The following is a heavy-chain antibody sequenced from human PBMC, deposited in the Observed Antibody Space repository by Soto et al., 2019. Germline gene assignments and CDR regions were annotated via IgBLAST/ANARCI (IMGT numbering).Heavy chain of an antibody. J-gene: IGHJ4*02. CDR2: IYRTGST. CDR1: GGSLTSNNW. V-gene: IGHV4-4*02. CDR3: ASGGPGTGVDY. D-gene: IGHD2-8*02. Sequence: PSETLSLTCAVSGGSLTSNNWSAWVRQPPGQGLEWIGEIYRTGSTNFNPSLKSRVTISLGKSENQFSLKVASLTAVYSSVYYGASGGPGTGVDYWGQGTLVTVSS.